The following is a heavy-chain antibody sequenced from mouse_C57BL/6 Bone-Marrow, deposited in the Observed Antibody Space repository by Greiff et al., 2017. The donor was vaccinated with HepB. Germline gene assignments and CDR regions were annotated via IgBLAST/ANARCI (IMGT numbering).Heavy chain of an antibody. D-gene: IGHD1-2*01. V-gene: IGHV1-82*01. Sequence: QVQLQQSGPELVKPGASVKISCKASGYAFSSSWMNWVKQRPGKGLEWIGRIYPGDGDTNYNGKFKGKATLTADKSSSTAYMQLSSLTSEDSAVYFCARGHYYYWGQGTTLTVSS. CDR2: IYPGDGDT. CDR1: GYAFSSSW. J-gene: IGHJ2*01. CDR3: ARGHYYY.